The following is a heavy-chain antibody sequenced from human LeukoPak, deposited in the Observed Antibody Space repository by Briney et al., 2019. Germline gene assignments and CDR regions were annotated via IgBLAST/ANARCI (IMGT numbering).Heavy chain of an antibody. J-gene: IGHJ4*02. D-gene: IGHD4-17*01. CDR1: GGSVSSGSYY. CDR3: ARDSDYGDLRWNY. Sequence: TSETLSLTCTVSGGSVSSGSYYWSWIRQPPGKGLEWIGYIYSSGSTNYNPSLKSRVTISVDTSKNQFSLKLTSVTAADTAVYYCARDSDYGDLRWNYWGQGTLVIVSS. CDR2: IYSSGST. V-gene: IGHV4-61*01.